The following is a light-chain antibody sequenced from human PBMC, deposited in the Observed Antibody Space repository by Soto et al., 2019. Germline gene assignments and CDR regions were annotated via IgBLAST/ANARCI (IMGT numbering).Light chain of an antibody. J-gene: IGKJ5*01. CDR3: QQRNIWPPVT. CDR1: QTVSSSN. CDR2: GAS. V-gene: IGKV3D-20*02. Sequence: ERLLAQSPSTLSLSPGERATLSCRAIQTVSSSNLAWYQQKPGQAPRLLIYGASSRAAGIPARFSGSGSGTDFTLTISSLEPEDSAVYYCQQRNIWPPVTFGQGARLEVK.